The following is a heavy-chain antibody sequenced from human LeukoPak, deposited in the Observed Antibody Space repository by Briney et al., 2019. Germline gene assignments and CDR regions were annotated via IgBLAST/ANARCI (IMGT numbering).Heavy chain of an antibody. CDR2: IIPIFGTA. V-gene: IGHV1-69*05. J-gene: IGHJ4*02. CDR3: ARDHCSGGSCYKR. CDR1: GGTFSSYA. Sequence: SVKVSCKASGGTFSSYAISWVRQAPGQGLEWMGGIIPIFGTANYAQKFQGRVTITTDESTSTAYMELSSLRSEDTAVYYCARDHCSGGSCYKRWGQGTLVTVSS. D-gene: IGHD2-15*01.